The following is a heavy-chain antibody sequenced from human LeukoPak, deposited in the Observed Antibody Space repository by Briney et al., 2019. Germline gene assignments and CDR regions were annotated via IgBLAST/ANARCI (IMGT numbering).Heavy chain of an antibody. V-gene: IGHV1-2*02. J-gene: IGHJ4*02. D-gene: IGHD3-3*01. CDR2: INPNSGGT. CDR3: ARGRFLGWLPRGGSFDY. CDR1: GYTFTGYY. Sequence: ASVKVSCKASGYTFTGYYMHWVRQAPGQGLEWMGWINPNSGGTNYAQKFQGRVTMTRDTSISTAYMELSRLRSDDTAVYYCARGRFLGWLPRGGSFDYWGQGTLVTVSS.